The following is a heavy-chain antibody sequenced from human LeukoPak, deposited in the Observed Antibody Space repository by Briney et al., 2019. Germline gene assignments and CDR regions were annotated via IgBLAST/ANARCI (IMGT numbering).Heavy chain of an antibody. CDR3: ARDSSRKFDF. D-gene: IGHD6-6*01. CDR2: IWYDGSEK. Sequence: GTSLRLSCAGSGFTFRNYAIHWVRQAPGKGLEWVAVIWYDGSEKNYAGSVKGRLTLSRDNSKNTVYLQLDSLRAEDTAVYYCARDSSRKFDFWGQGTLVTVSS. J-gene: IGHJ4*02. CDR1: GFTFRNYA. V-gene: IGHV3-33*01.